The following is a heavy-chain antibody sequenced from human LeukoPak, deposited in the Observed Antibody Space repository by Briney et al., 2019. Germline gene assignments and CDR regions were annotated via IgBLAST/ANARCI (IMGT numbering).Heavy chain of an antibody. CDR1: VFTYSSYG. CDR3: AKGDTTSALPHAY. J-gene: IGHJ4*02. V-gene: IGHV3-23*01. CDR2: IIGSSGST. D-gene: IGHD1-1*01. Sequence: GGSLRLSCAASVFTYSSYGMSWVRQAPRKGLEWVSAIIGSSGSTYYADSVKGRFTTSRDNAKKTLYLQMNSPSAQHKTVSYCAKGDTTSALPHAYWGQGSLVTVSS.